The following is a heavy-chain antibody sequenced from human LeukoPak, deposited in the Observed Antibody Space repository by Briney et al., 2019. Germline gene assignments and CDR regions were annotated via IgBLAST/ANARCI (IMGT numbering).Heavy chain of an antibody. CDR3: ARGLLAHFYGSSSHDY. V-gene: IGHV4-34*01. CDR2: INHNGGI. J-gene: IGHJ4*02. Sequence: SQTLSLTCAVYARSFSDYYWAWIRQPPGKGLEWIGEINHNGGINYNPSLKSRVTLSLDTSMNHVSLRLTSVTAADTGVYYCARGLLAHFYGSSSHDYWGQGTLVSVSS. CDR1: ARSFSDYY. D-gene: IGHD3-10*01.